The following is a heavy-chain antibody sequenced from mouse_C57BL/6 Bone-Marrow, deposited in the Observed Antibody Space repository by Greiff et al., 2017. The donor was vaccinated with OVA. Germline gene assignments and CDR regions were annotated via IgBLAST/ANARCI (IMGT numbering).Heavy chain of an antibody. J-gene: IGHJ4*01. Sequence: VQLQQSGPELVKPGASVKISCKASGYTFTDYYMNWVKPSHGKSLEWIGDINPNNGGTSYNQKFTGKATLTVDKSSSTAYMERRSLTSEDSAVYYCARWLLRNYAMDYWGQGTSVTVSS. CDR3: ARWLLRNYAMDY. CDR1: GYTFTDYY. CDR2: INPNNGGT. D-gene: IGHD2-3*01. V-gene: IGHV1-26*01.